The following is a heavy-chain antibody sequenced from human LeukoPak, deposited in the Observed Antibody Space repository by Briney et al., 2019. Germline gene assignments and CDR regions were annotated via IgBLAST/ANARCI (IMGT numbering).Heavy chain of an antibody. CDR2: INAGNGNT. CDR3: AREGYRSSYYYMDV. Sequence: ASVKVSCKASGGTFSSYAISWVRQAPGQGLEWMGWINAGNGNTKYSQEFQGRVTITRNTSISTAYMELSSLRSEDTAVYYCAREGYRSSYYYMDVWGKGTTVTVSS. D-gene: IGHD6-6*01. V-gene: IGHV1-8*03. J-gene: IGHJ6*03. CDR1: GGTFSSYA.